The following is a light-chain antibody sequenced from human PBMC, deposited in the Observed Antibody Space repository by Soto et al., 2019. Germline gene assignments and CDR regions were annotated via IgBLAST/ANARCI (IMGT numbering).Light chain of an antibody. CDR2: GNS. Sequence: QSVLTQPPSVSGAPGQRVTISCTGSSSNIGAGFDVHWYQQVPGTAPKLLISGNSNRPSGVPDRFSGSKSGTSASLAITGLQAEDEADYYCQSFDHSLRVVFGGGTKLTVL. CDR3: QSFDHSLRVV. J-gene: IGLJ3*02. CDR1: SSNIGAGFD. V-gene: IGLV1-40*01.